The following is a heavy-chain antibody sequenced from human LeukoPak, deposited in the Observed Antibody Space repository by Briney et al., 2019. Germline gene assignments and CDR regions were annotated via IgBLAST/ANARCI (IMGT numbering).Heavy chain of an antibody. V-gene: IGHV3-74*03. CDR3: AREGRVSGYDFDC. Sequence: GGSLRLPRAASGFSLRSHWMLWVRQAPGTALVWASRINSDGSSITYADSVKGRFTISRDNAKNTLYLQMNSLRVEDTAVYYCAREGRVSGYDFDCWGQGTLVTVSS. CDR1: GFSLRSHW. D-gene: IGHD5-12*01. J-gene: IGHJ4*02. CDR2: INSDGSSI.